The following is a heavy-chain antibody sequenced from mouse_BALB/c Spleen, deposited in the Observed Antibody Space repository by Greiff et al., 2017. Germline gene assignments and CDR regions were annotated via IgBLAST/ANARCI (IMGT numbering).Heavy chain of an antibody. CDR2: IYPGNGDT. D-gene: IGHD1-1*01. CDR3: ARRLDYGYGYFDV. Sequence: QVQLQQPGAELVKPGASVTMSCKASGYTFTSYNLHWVKQTPGQGLEWIGDIYPGNGDTSYNQKFKGKATLTADKSSSTAYMQLSSLTSEDSAVYYSARRLDYGYGYFDVWGEGTTGTVST. V-gene: IGHV1-12*01. CDR1: GYTFTSYN. J-gene: IGHJ1*01.